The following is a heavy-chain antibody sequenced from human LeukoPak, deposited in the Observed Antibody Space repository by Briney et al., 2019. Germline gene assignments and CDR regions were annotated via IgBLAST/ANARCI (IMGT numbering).Heavy chain of an antibody. CDR1: GCTFSSYW. J-gene: IGHJ6*03. V-gene: IGHV3-7*01. CDR2: IKQDGSEK. CDR3: ARDPTQLWGNIYYYYMDV. Sequence: GGSLRLSCAASGCTFSSYWMSWVRQAPGKGLEWVANIKQDGSEKYYVDSVKGRFTISRDNAKNSLYLQMNSLRAEDTAVYYCARDPTQLWGNIYYYYMDVWGKGTTVTVSS. D-gene: IGHD5-18*01.